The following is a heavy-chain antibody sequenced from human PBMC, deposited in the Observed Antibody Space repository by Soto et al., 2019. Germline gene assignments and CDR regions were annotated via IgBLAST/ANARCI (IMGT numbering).Heavy chain of an antibody. V-gene: IGHV1-8*01. J-gene: IGHJ4*02. CDR2: MNPNSGNT. CDR3: ARDRPPVVYHSTNFDY. CDR1: GYTFTSYD. Sequence: GASVKVSCKASGYTFTSYDINWVRQATGQGLEWMGWMNPNSGNTGYAQKFQGRVTMTRNTSISTAYMGLSRLRSDDTAVYYCARDRPPVVYHSTNFDYWGQGTLVTVSS. D-gene: IGHD2-2*02.